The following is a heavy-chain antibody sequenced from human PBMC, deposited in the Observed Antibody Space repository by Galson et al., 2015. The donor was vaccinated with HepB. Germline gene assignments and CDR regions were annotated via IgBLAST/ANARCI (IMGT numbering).Heavy chain of an antibody. Sequence: SVKVSCKASGYTFTDYVVNWVRQAPGQGLEWMGWMNTNTGKPTYAPGFAGRFAFSLDTSVTTAYLQISSLETDDTAVYYCARSPLRFLDWFPYYDHYYMDVWGEGTTVTVSS. CDR3: ARSPLRFLDWFPYYDHYYMDV. D-gene: IGHD3-3*01. CDR1: GYTFTDYV. J-gene: IGHJ6*03. CDR2: MNTNTGKP. V-gene: IGHV7-4-1*02.